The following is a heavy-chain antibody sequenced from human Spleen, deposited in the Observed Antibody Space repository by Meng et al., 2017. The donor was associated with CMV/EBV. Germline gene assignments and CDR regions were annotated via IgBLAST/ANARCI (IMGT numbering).Heavy chain of an antibody. J-gene: IGHJ3*01. V-gene: IGHV3-74*01. CDR3: AKPYYDYWTAYSNDAFDF. Sequence: GESLKISCAVSGFTFDDYAMHWVRQGPGKRLVWVSRISGEGTTTTYADSVKGRFTISRDNAKTTLYLQMNSLRAEDTAVYYCAKPYYDYWTAYSNDAFDFWGQGTMVTVSS. D-gene: IGHD3-3*01. CDR1: GFTFDDYA. CDR2: ISGEGTTT.